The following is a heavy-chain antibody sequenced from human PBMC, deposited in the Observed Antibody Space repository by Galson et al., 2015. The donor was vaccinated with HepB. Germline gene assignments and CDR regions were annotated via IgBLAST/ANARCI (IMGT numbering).Heavy chain of an antibody. CDR1: GFTSTNYA. Sequence: PSPSCGASGFTSTNYAMSWVRLARGEGLEWVSTISASSSRIYYADSVKGRFTISRDNSKNTLYLQTNSPRVEDTAIYYCAKENCGGGRCCPLGYWGQGTLVTVSS. CDR2: ISASSSRI. J-gene: IGHJ4*02. CDR3: AKENCGGGRCCPLGY. V-gene: IGHV3-23*01. D-gene: IGHD2-15*01.